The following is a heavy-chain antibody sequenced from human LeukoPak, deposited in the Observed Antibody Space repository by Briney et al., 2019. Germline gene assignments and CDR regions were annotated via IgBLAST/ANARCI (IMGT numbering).Heavy chain of an antibody. CDR3: ARAAYSSTWYSRYFDL. CDR2: IKQDGSEK. D-gene: IGHD6-13*01. CDR1: GFTFSSYR. J-gene: IGHJ2*01. V-gene: IGHV3-7*01. Sequence: SGGSLRLSCAASGFTFSSYRMNWVRQAPGKGLEWVANIKQDGSEKYYVDSVKGRFTISRENAKNSLYLQMNSLRAGDTAVYYCARAAYSSTWYSRYFDLWGRGTLVTVSS.